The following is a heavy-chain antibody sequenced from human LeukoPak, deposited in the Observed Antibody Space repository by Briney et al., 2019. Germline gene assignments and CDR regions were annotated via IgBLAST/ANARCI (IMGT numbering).Heavy chain of an antibody. CDR2: ISGSGGTT. J-gene: IGHJ4*02. V-gene: IGHV3-23*01. Sequence: GGSLRLSCAASGFTFSSYAMSWVRQAPGKGLEWVSVISGSGGTTFYTDSVKGRFTISRDNSKNTLYLQMNSLRAEDTAVYYCAKDRGNYYDSSGLSDYWGQGTLVTVSS. D-gene: IGHD3-22*01. CDR1: GFTFSSYA. CDR3: AKDRGNYYDSSGLSDY.